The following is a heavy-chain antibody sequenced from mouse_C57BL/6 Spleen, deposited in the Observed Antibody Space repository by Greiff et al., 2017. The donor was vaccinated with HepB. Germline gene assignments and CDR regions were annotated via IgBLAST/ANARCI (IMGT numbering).Heavy chain of an antibody. Sequence: VQLQQSGTVLARPGASVKMSCKTSGYTFTSYWMHWVKQRPGQGLEWIGAIYPGNSDTSYNQKFKGKAKLTAVTSASTAYMELSSLTNEDSAVYYCTNGGNSWFAYWGQGTLVTVSA. CDR3: TNGGNSWFAY. CDR2: IYPGNSDT. CDR1: GYTFTSYW. V-gene: IGHV1-5*01. D-gene: IGHD1-1*02. J-gene: IGHJ3*01.